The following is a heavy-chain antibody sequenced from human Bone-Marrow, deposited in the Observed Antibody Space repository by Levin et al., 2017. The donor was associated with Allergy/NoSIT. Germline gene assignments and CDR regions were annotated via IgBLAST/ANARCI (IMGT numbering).Heavy chain of an antibody. CDR2: IYNSGAT. D-gene: IGHD1-14*01. V-gene: IGHV4-31*03. CDR1: GGSIRNGGYY. Sequence: SQTLSLTCTVSGGSIRNGGYYWSWIRQHPGKGLEWIGYIYNSGATAYNPSLESRLTMSVDTSNNQFSLNLSSVTAADTAVYYCARGQLRRNVGDEYWGQGPLVTVSP. J-gene: IGHJ4*02. CDR3: ARGQLRRNVGDEY.